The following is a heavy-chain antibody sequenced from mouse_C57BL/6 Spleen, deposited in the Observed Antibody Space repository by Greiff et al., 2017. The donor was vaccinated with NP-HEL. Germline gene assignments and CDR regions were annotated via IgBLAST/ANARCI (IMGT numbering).Heavy chain of an antibody. Sequence: QVQLQQPGAELVKPGASVKLSCKASAYTFPSYWMHWGRQRPGRGLGGIGGFDPNSGGTKSNEKFKSKATLTVDKPSSTAYMQLSSLTSEDSAVYYCARNPLIYYGLYFDYWGQGTTLTVSS. V-gene: IGHV1-72*01. J-gene: IGHJ2*01. CDR3: ARNPLIYYGLYFDY. CDR1: AYTFPSYW. D-gene: IGHD1-1*01. CDR2: FDPNSGGT.